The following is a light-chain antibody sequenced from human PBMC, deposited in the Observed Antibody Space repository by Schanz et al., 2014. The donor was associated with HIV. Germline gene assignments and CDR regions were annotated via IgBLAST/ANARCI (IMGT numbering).Light chain of an antibody. CDR2: GNT. CDR3: QSYDSSLSGSRV. J-gene: IGLJ1*01. V-gene: IGLV1-40*01. Sequence: QSVLAQPLSVSGAPGQRVTISCTGSTSNIGTGYDVHWYQQLPGTAPKLLIYGNTNRPSGVPDRISGSKSGTSASLAITGXXXXXEADYYCQSYDSSLSGSRVFGTGTKLTVL. CDR1: TSNIGTGYD.